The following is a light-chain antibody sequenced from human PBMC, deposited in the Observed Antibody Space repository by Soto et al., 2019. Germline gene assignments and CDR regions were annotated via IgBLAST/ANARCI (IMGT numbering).Light chain of an antibody. Sequence: DTQMTQSPSSLSASVGDRVTITCRASRSISTYLNWYQQKPGKAPKLLIYAASSLQSGVPSRFSGSGSGTDFTLTISSLQPEDFATYYCQQGYSTPRTFGQGTKVDIK. V-gene: IGKV1-39*01. CDR3: QQGYSTPRT. J-gene: IGKJ1*01. CDR2: AAS. CDR1: RSISTY.